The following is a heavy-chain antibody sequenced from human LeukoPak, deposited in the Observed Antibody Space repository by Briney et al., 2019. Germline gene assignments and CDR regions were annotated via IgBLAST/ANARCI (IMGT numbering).Heavy chain of an antibody. J-gene: IGHJ4*02. CDR3: ARVSTGYYDSSGPPYYFDY. CDR2: IYYSGST. CDR1: GGSISSGDYY. D-gene: IGHD3-22*01. Sequence: PSQTLSLTCTVSGGSISSGDYYWSWIRQPPGKGLEWIGYIYYSGSTYYNPSLKSRVTISVDTSKNQFSLELSSVTAADTAVYYCARVSTGYYDSSGPPYYFDYWGQGTLVTVSS. V-gene: IGHV4-30-4*01.